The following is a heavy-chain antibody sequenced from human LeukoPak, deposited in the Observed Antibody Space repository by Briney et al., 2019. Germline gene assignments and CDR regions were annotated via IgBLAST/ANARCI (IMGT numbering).Heavy chain of an antibody. Sequence: SETLSLTRSVAGASITSSSYYCCLLRHPPDTVLDWLRTLYYTGGTNYSPSLKSRVTISVDTSKNQFSLKLSSVTAADAAVYYCARHGGTGITLIQVYYFDYWGQGTLVTVSS. D-gene: IGHD1/OR15-1a*01. J-gene: IGHJ4*02. CDR1: GASITSSSYY. CDR2: LYYTGGT. V-gene: IGHV4-39*01. CDR3: ARHGGTGITLIQVYYFDY.